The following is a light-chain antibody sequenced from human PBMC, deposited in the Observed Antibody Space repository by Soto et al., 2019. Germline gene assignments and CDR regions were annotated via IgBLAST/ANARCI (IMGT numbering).Light chain of an antibody. V-gene: IGLV2-14*01. J-gene: IGLJ1*01. CDR1: SSDVGGYNY. Sequence: QSALTQPASVSGSPGQSITISCTGTSSDVGGYNYVSWYQQHPGKVPKLMIYDVSNRPSGVSNRFSGSKSGNTASLTISGLQAEDEADYYGSSYTSSSTLYVFGTGTKVTVL. CDR3: SSYTSSSTLYV. CDR2: DVS.